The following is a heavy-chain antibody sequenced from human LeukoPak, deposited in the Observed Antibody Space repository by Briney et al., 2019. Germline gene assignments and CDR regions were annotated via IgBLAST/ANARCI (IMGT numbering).Heavy chain of an antibody. CDR2: INHSGST. D-gene: IGHD1-14*01. CDR3: ATLPSNHYYYYYYMDV. CDR1: GGSFSGYY. Sequence: SETLSLTCAVYGGSFSGYYWSWIRQPPGKGLEWIGEINHSGSTNYNPSLKSRVTISVDTSKNQFSLKLSSVTAADTAVYYCATLPSNHYYYYYYMDVWGKGTTVTVSS. V-gene: IGHV4-34*01. J-gene: IGHJ6*03.